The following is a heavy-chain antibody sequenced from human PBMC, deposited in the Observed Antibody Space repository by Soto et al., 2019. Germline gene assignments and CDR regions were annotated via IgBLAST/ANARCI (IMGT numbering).Heavy chain of an antibody. CDR1: GFTFSSYS. CDR2: ISSSSSYI. V-gene: IGHV3-21*01. CDR3: AGGREGGGYDIVTGYYRAHYYYYGMDV. D-gene: IGHD3-9*01. J-gene: IGHJ6*02. Sequence: EVQLVESGGGLVKPGGSLRLSCAASGFTFSSYSMNWVRQAPWKGLEWVSSISSSSSYIYYADSVKGRFTISRDNAKNSLYLEMNSLRAEDTAGYYCAGGREGGGYDIVTGYYRAHYYYYGMDVWGQGTTVTVSS.